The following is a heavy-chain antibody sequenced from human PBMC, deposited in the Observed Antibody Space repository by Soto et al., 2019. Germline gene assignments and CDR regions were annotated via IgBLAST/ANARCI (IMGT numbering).Heavy chain of an antibody. CDR1: GGSISSSSYY. J-gene: IGHJ4*02. V-gene: IGHV4-39*01. D-gene: IGHD2-2*01. CDR2: IYYSGST. CDR3: ARHVAAVIPAAIDY. Sequence: SETLSLTCTVSGGSISSSSYYWGWIREPPGKGLEWIGIIYYSGSTYYSPPLKRRVTISVDTSKNTSPMTLSFVTSADTAVYYCARHVAAVIPAAIDYWGQGTLVTVSS.